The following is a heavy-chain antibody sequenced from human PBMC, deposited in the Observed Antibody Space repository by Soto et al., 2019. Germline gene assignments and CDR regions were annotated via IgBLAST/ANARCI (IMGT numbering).Heavy chain of an antibody. Sequence: PSETLSLTCTVSGGSISSYYWSWIRQPAGKGLEWIGRIYTSGSTNYNPSLKSRVTMSVDTSKNQFSLKLSSVTAADTAVYYCARDLLHWPSVAGQIPWFDPWGQGTLVTVS. CDR3: ARDLLHWPSVAGQIPWFDP. D-gene: IGHD6-19*01. CDR1: GGSISSYY. J-gene: IGHJ5*02. CDR2: IYTSGST. V-gene: IGHV4-4*07.